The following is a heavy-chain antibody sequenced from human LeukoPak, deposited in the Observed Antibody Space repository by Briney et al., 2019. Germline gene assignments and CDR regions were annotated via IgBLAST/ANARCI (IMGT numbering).Heavy chain of an antibody. CDR2: LQYDRTNV. V-gene: IGHV3-30*02. CDR1: RFTFSSYD. Sequence: GGSLRLSCAASRFTFSSYDMHWVRQAPGKGLEWVAYLQYDRTNVQYADSVRGRLTISRDNSKYIFYLQMNSLRAEDTAVYYCARGGLCSLLDMDVWGKGTTVTISS. J-gene: IGHJ6*03. D-gene: IGHD3-10*02. CDR3: ARGGLCSLLDMDV.